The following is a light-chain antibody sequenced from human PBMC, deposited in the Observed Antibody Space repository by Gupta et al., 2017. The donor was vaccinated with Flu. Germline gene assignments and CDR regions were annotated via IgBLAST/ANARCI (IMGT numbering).Light chain of an antibody. CDR2: RVN. Sequence: YWFQQLPGAAPRLLIYRVNERHSGVPDRFSASKSATSGSLAISGLRSEDEGDYFCGAWDNSLNSFVFGTGTTVTVL. J-gene: IGLJ1*01. V-gene: IGLV1-47*01. CDR3: GAWDNSLNSFV.